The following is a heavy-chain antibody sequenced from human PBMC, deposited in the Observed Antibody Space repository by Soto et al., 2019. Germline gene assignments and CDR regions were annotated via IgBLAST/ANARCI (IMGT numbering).Heavy chain of an antibody. CDR2: ISGSGGST. J-gene: IGHJ4*02. Sequence: QRGGSLRLSCAASGFTFSSYAMSWVRQAPGKGLEWVSAISGSGGSTYYADSVKGRFTISRDNSKNTLYLQMNSLRAEDTAVYYCAKPEVDTIYEYYFDYWGQGTLVTVSS. CDR3: AKPEVDTIYEYYFDY. D-gene: IGHD5-12*01. V-gene: IGHV3-23*01. CDR1: GFTFSSYA.